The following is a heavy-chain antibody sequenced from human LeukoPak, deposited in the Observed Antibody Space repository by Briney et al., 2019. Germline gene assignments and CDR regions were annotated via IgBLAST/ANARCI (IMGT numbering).Heavy chain of an antibody. D-gene: IGHD5-24*01. J-gene: IGHJ4*02. CDR3: ARYPFDGYNYYFDY. V-gene: IGHV4-59*01. CDR1: GAPISSYY. CDR2: IYYSGSS. Sequence: PSETLSLTCTVSGAPISSYYWSWIRQPPGKGLEWIGYIYYSGSSNYNPSLKSRVTISVDTSKNQFSLKLSSVTAADTAVYYCARYPFDGYNYYFDYWGQGTLVTVSS.